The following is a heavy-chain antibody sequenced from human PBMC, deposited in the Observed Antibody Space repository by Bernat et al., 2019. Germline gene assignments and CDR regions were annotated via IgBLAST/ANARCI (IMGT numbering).Heavy chain of an antibody. J-gene: IGHJ3*01. CDR3: ARNQLLLYDAFDV. D-gene: IGHD2-2*01. CDR1: GGSLSSYY. V-gene: IGHV4-59*01. CDR2: IYYSGGT. Sequence: QVQLLESGPGLVKPSETLSLTCNVSGGSLSSYYWSWIRQPPGKGLEWIGQIYYSGGTNYNPSLKSRVIISVDRPKNQFSLKLTSVTAADTAVYYCARNQLLLYDAFDVWGQGTVVTVSS.